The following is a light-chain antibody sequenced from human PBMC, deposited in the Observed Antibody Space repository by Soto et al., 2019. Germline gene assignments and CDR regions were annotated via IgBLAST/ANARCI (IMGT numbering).Light chain of an antibody. CDR3: LQDYNYPWT. CDR2: AAS. CDR1: QGIRND. Sequence: AIQMTQSPSSLSAYVGDRVTITCRASQGIRNDLGWYQQKPGKAPKLLIYAASSLQSGVPSRFSVSGSGTDFTLTISSLQPADFATYYSLQDYNYPWTFGQGTKVEIK. V-gene: IGKV1-6*01. J-gene: IGKJ1*01.